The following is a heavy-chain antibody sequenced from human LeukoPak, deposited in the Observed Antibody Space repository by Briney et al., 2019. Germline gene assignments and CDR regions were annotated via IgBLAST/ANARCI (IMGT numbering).Heavy chain of an antibody. CDR2: IKKDGSEK. CDR3: ARGKTYYYDGSGYYWY. CDR1: GFTFSSHW. D-gene: IGHD3-22*01. Sequence: GGSLRLSCAASGFTFSSHWMSWVRQAPGKGLEWVANIKKDGSEKYYVDAVKGRFTISRDNAKSSLYLQMNSLRAEDTAVYYCARGKTYYYDGSGYYWYWGQGTLVTVSS. J-gene: IGHJ4*02. V-gene: IGHV3-7*04.